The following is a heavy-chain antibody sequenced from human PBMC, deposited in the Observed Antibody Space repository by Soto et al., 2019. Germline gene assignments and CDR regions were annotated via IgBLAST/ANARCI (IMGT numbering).Heavy chain of an antibody. Sequence: EVQLVESGGGLVQPEGSLRLSCAASGFTFSTYWMHWIRQVPGKGLEWVSRINSDASHTYYADSVKGRFTISRDNAKSTLHLEMNSLRADDTAVYYCGRGGPCNTTSCYGNCFDPWGQGTLVTVSS. CDR2: INSDASHT. CDR3: GRGGPCNTTSCYGNCFDP. D-gene: IGHD2-2*01. CDR1: GFTFSTYW. V-gene: IGHV3-74*01. J-gene: IGHJ5*02.